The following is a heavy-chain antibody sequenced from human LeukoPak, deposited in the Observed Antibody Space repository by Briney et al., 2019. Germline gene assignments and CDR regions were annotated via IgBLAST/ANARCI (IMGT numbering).Heavy chain of an antibody. V-gene: IGHV3-7*01. CDR3: ARLSTSVAGGDH. J-gene: IGHJ4*02. Sequence: PGGSLRLPCTASGFSFSTSWMSWVRQTPGKGLEWVANVKKDGSEEYYVDSVKTRFTISRDNAKNSLYLQLNSLIVEDTAVYYCARLSTSVAGGDHWGQGTLVTVSS. CDR1: GFSFSTSW. CDR2: VKKDGSEE. D-gene: IGHD6-19*01.